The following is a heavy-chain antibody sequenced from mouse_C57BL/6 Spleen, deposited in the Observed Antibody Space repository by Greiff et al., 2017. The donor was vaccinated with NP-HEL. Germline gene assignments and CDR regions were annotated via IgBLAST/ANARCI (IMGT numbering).Heavy chain of an antibody. Sequence: EVKLVESVAELVRPGASVKLSCTASGFNIKNTYMHWVKQRPEQGLEWIGRIDPANGNTKYAPKFQGKATITADTSSNTAYLQLSSLTSEDTAIYYCAREGYYGSSYEGYYAMDYWGQGTSVTVSS. D-gene: IGHD1-1*01. CDR3: AREGYYGSSYEGYYAMDY. V-gene: IGHV14-3*01. CDR1: GFNIKNTY. CDR2: IDPANGNT. J-gene: IGHJ4*01.